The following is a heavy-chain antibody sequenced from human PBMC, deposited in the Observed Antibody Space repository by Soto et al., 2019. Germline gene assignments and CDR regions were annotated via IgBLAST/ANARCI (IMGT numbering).Heavy chain of an antibody. D-gene: IGHD6-13*01. Sequence: PSVKVSCKASGYTFTSYGISWVRQAPGQGLEWMGWISAYNGNTNYAQKLQGRVTMTTDTSTSTAYMELRSLRSDDTAVYCCARAGFKADGHGGHSYYYGMDVWGQGTTVTVSS. V-gene: IGHV1-18*01. CDR2: ISAYNGNT. J-gene: IGHJ6*02. CDR3: ARAGFKADGHGGHSYYYGMDV. CDR1: GYTFTSYG.